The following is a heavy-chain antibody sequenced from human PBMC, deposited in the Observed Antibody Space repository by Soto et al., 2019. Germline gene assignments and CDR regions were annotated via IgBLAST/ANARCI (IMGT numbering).Heavy chain of an antibody. Sequence: GGSLRLSCAASGFTFSSYSMNWVRQAPGKGLEWVSYISSSSSTIYYADSVKGRFTISRDNAKNSLYLQMNSLRAEDTAVYYCARDPYDILTGYYYPFDYWGQGTLVTVSS. CDR3: ARDPYDILTGYYYPFDY. CDR2: ISSSSSTI. J-gene: IGHJ4*02. D-gene: IGHD3-9*01. CDR1: GFTFSSYS. V-gene: IGHV3-48*01.